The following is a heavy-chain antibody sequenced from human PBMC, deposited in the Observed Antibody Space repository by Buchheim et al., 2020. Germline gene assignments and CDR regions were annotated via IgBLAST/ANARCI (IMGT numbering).Heavy chain of an antibody. J-gene: IGHJ4*02. CDR1: GGSFSGYY. Sequence: QVQLQQWGAGLLKPSETLSLTCAVYGGSFSGYYWSWIRQPPGKGLEWIGEINHSGSTNYNPSLKSRVTLSVDTSKNQFSLKLSSVTAADTAVYYCARAYCTNGVCPIDYWGQGTL. CDR3: ARAYCTNGVCPIDY. CDR2: INHSGST. D-gene: IGHD2-8*01. V-gene: IGHV4-34*01.